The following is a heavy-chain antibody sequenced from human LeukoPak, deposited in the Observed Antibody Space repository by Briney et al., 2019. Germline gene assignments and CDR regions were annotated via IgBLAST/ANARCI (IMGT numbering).Heavy chain of an antibody. CDR1: GFTFSTYS. J-gene: IGHJ4*02. CDR2: IISSSSYI. CDR3: ARDPQYCSGGSCYSFDY. Sequence: PGGSLRLSCAASGFTFSTYSMNWVRQAPGKGPEWVSSIISSSSYIYYADSVKGRFTISRDNAKNSLYLQMNSLRAEDTAVYYCARDPQYCSGGSCYSFDYWGQETLVTVSS. V-gene: IGHV3-21*01. D-gene: IGHD2-15*01.